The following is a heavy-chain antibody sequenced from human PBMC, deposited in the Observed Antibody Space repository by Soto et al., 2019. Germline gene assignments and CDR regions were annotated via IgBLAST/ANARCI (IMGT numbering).Heavy chain of an antibody. CDR3: AKGPRGGFTIFGVVLLAVNWFDP. CDR1: GFTFSSYA. CDR2: ISGSGGST. Sequence: PGGSLRLSCAASGFTFSSYAMSWVRQAPGKGLEWVSAISGSGGSTYYADSVKGRFTISRDNSKNTLYLQMNSLRAEDTAVYYCAKGPRGGFTIFGVVLLAVNWFDPRGQGTPVTVSS. V-gene: IGHV3-23*01. J-gene: IGHJ5*02. D-gene: IGHD3-3*01.